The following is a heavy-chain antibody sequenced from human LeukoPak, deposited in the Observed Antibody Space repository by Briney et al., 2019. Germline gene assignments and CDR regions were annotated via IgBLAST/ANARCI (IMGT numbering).Heavy chain of an antibody. D-gene: IGHD3-22*01. V-gene: IGHV3-7*03. Sequence: GGSLRLSCAASGFTFSNYWMSWVRQAPGKGLEWVANIKEDGSEKYYVDSVKGRFTISRDNAKNSLYLQMNSLRAEDTAVYYCARESPYYYDSPDAFDIWGQGTMVTVSS. CDR3: ARESPYYYDSPDAFDI. CDR2: IKEDGSEK. CDR1: GFTFSNYW. J-gene: IGHJ3*02.